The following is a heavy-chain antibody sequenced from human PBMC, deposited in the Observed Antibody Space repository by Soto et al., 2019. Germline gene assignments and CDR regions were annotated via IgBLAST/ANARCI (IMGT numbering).Heavy chain of an antibody. J-gene: IGHJ5*02. CDR2: INHSGST. CDR1: GGSFSGYY. Sequence: KTSETLSLTCAVYGGSFSGYYWSWICQPPGKGLEWIGEINHSGSTNYNPSLKSRVTISVDTSKNQFSLKLSSVTAADTAVYYCARGAWFDPWGQGTLVTVSS. V-gene: IGHV4-34*01. CDR3: ARGAWFDP.